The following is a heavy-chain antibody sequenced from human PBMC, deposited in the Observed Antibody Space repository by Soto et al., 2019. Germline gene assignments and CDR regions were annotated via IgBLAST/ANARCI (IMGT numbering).Heavy chain of an antibody. CDR3: AKEQAETVVTAYYYGMDV. Sequence: SETLSLTCTVSGGSISGYYWSWIRRPPGKGLEWIGYMYNTGSTVYNPSFKSRVTISVDTSKNQFSLKLNSVTAADTAVYYCAKEQAETVVTAYYYGMDVWGQGTTVTVSS. D-gene: IGHD2-15*01. V-gene: IGHV4-59*01. CDR2: MYNTGST. CDR1: GGSISGYY. J-gene: IGHJ6*02.